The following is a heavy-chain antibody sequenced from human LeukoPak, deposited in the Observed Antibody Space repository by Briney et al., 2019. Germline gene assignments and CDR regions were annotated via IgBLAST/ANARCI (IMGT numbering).Heavy chain of an antibody. CDR2: ISYDGSNK. D-gene: IGHD3-22*01. V-gene: IGHV3-30*18. Sequence: GKSLRLSCEASGFTFSTYGVHWVRQAPGKGLEWVAVISYDGSNKYYADSVKGRFTISRDNSKNTLYLQMNSLRAEDTAVYYCAKDTNYYDSSGYPGYWGQGTLVTVSS. J-gene: IGHJ4*02. CDR1: GFTFSTYG. CDR3: AKDTNYYDSSGYPGY.